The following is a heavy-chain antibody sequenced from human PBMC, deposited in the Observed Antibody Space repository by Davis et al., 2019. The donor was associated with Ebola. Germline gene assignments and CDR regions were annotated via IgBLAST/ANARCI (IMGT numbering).Heavy chain of an antibody. V-gene: IGHV4-34*01. CDR3: ARVGPARSGDY. J-gene: IGHJ4*02. CDR1: GGSFSGYY. D-gene: IGHD3-3*01. CDR2: INHSGST. Sequence: MPSETLSLTCAVYGGSFSGYYWSWIRQPPGKGLEWIGEINHSGSTNYNPSLKSRVTISVDTSKNQFSLKLSSVTAADTAVYYCARVGPARSGDYWGQGTLVTVSS.